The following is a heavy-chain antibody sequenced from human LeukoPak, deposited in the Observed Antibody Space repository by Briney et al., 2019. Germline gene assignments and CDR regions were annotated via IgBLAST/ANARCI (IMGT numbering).Heavy chain of an antibody. Sequence: SETLSLTCAVYGGSFSGYYWSWIRQPPGKGLEWIGEINHSGSTNYNPSLKSRVTISVDTSKNQFSPKLSSVTAADTAVYYCARGLANRAVAGSYRYWGQGTLVTVSS. V-gene: IGHV4-34*01. CDR1: GGSFSGYY. CDR3: ARGLANRAVAGSYRY. J-gene: IGHJ4*02. D-gene: IGHD6-19*01. CDR2: INHSGST.